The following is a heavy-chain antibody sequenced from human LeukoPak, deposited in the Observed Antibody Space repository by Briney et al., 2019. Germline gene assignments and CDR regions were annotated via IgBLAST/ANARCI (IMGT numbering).Heavy chain of an antibody. V-gene: IGHV4-30-4*01. J-gene: IGHJ4*02. CDR1: GGSISSGDYY. D-gene: IGHD3-22*01. CDR2: IYYSGST. CDR3: ARVPTYYDSSGFDY. Sequence: PSETLSLTCTVSGGSISSGDYYWSWIRQPPGKGLEWIGYIYYSGSTYYNPSLKSRVTISVDTSKYQFSLKLSSVTAADTAVYYCARVPTYYDSSGFDYWGQGTLVTVSS.